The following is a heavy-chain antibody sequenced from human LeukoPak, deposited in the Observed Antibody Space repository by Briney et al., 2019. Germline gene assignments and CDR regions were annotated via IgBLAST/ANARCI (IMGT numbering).Heavy chain of an antibody. Sequence: ASVKVFCKASCYTFTSYGITWVRQAPGQGLEGMGWISACNGNTNYAQKFQDRVTMTTDTSTSTAYTELRSLGSDDTAMYYCARVLGIQLWGSSDYWGQGTLVTVSS. CDR2: ISACNGNT. CDR3: ARVLGIQLWGSSDY. V-gene: IGHV1-18*04. D-gene: IGHD5-18*01. J-gene: IGHJ4*02. CDR1: CYTFTSYG.